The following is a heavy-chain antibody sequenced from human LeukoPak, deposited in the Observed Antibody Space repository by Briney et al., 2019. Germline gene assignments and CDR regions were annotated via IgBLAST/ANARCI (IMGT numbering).Heavy chain of an antibody. CDR2: ISDSGGST. Sequence: GGSLRRSCAASGFTFISCAMSWVRQAPGKGLEWVSAISDSGGSTFYADSVKGRFTISRDNSKNTLYLQMNSLRVEDTAVYYYARDGGGYDSWGQGTLATVSS. CDR3: ARDGGGYDS. CDR1: GFTFISCA. J-gene: IGHJ5*01. V-gene: IGHV3-23*01. D-gene: IGHD5-24*01.